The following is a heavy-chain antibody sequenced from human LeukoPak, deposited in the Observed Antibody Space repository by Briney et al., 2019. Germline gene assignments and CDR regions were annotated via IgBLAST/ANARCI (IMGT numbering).Heavy chain of an antibody. CDR2: IKDDGNEK. D-gene: IGHD4-17*01. CDR1: GFSFSRYW. V-gene: IGHV3-7*05. J-gene: IGHJ4*02. Sequence: GGSLRLSCAASGFSFSRYWMTWVRQAPGKGLEWVANIKDDGNEKNHADSLKDRFTISRDNAKNSVFLQMNSLRAEDTAIYYCARDIRYGDSDYWGQGTLVTVSS. CDR3: ARDIRYGDSDY.